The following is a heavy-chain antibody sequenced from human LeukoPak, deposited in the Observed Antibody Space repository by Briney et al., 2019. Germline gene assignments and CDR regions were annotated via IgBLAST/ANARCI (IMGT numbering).Heavy chain of an antibody. D-gene: IGHD3-10*01. V-gene: IGHV4-31*03. J-gene: IGHJ2*01. Sequence: PSETLSLTCTVSGGSISSGGYYWSWIRQHPGKGLEWIGYIYYSGSTYYNPSLKSRVTISVDTPKNQFSLKLSSVTAADTAVYYCAREVRVVRLRDFDLWGRGTLVTVSS. CDR3: AREVRVVRLRDFDL. CDR2: IYYSGST. CDR1: GGSISSGGYY.